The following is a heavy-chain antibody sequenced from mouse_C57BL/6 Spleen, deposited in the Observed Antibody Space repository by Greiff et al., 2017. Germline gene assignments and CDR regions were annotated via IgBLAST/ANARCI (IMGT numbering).Heavy chain of an antibody. J-gene: IGHJ3*01. CDR3: ARWYYGSSTWFAY. V-gene: IGHV1-50*01. Sequence: QVQLQQSGAELVKPGASVKLSCKASGYTFTSYWMQWVKQRPGQGLEWIGEIDPSDSYTNYNQKFKGKATLTVDTSSSTAYMQLSSLTSEDSAVYYCARWYYGSSTWFAYWGQGTLVTVSA. CDR2: IDPSDSYT. CDR1: GYTFTSYW. D-gene: IGHD1-1*01.